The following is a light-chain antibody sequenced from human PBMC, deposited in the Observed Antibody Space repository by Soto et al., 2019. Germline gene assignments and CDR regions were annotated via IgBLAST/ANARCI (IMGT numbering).Light chain of an antibody. CDR2: EVS. CDR3: SSYTSSSTVV. Sequence: QSALTQPASVSGSPGQSITISCTGTSSDVGAYRYVSWYQQHPGKVPKLMIYEVSNRPSGVSHRFSGSKSGNTASLTISGLQAEDEADYYCSSYTSSSTVVFGGGTKVTVL. J-gene: IGLJ2*01. CDR1: SSDVGAYRY. V-gene: IGLV2-14*01.